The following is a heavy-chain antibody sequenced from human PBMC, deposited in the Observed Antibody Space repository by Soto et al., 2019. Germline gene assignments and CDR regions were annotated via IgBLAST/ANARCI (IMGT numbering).Heavy chain of an antibody. CDR3: AMFAGYTRNRDPDAFDI. Sequence: EVQLAESGGGLVQPGGSLRLSCAASGFTVSSNYMSWVRQAPGKGLEWVSVIDSGGSTYYADSVQGRFTIYRHNSKSTLYLQMHRLRAEDLAVYYFAMFAGYTRNRDPDAFDIWGQGTMVTVSS. D-gene: IGHD6-13*01. J-gene: IGHJ3*02. CDR1: GFTVSSNY. CDR2: IDSGGST. V-gene: IGHV3-53*04.